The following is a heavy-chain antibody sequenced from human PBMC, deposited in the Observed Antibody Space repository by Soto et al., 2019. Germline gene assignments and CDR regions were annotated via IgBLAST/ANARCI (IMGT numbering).Heavy chain of an antibody. V-gene: IGHV3-48*03. Sequence: EVQLLESGGGLVQPGGSLRLSCGVSGFTFNDFEMNWVRQAPGKGPEWLAYIDGSGATKKYADSVRGRFTISRDNPNNSLFLQMSSLSAADTAIYYCARGFGRFNYWGQETLVSVSS. J-gene: IGHJ4*02. D-gene: IGHD3-10*01. CDR1: GFTFNDFE. CDR2: IDGSGATK. CDR3: ARGFGRFNY.